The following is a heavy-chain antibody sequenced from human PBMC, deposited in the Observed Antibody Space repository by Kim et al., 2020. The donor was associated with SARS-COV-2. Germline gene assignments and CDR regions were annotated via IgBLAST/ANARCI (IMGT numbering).Heavy chain of an antibody. CDR1: GFTLSSYA. CDR3: KRYDY. V-gene: IGHV3-48*03. J-gene: IGHJ4*01. Sequence: GGSLRLSCAASGFTLSSYAMNWVRQAPGKGLEWVSFNSSSGSTTYYEDVEKGCTIIIRATDKKLVLQLMNRLSADATVDYYWKRYDY. CDR2: NSSSGSTT.